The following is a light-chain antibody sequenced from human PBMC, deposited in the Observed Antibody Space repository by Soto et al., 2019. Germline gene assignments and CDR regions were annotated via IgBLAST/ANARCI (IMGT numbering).Light chain of an antibody. CDR3: MQATQFPFT. CDR2: KIS. CDR1: QSLFPGEGTTY. Sequence: DIVMTQTQLSPPFTLGQPASFFVSLSQSLFPGEGTTYLSWLQQRPGQPPRLLIYKISNRFSGVPDRFTGSGAGTDFTLKISRVEAEDVGTYYCMQATQFPFTFGGGTKVEIK. J-gene: IGKJ4*01. V-gene: IGKV2-24*01.